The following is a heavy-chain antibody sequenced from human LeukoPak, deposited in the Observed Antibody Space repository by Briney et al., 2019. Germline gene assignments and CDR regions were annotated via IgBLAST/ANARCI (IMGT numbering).Heavy chain of an antibody. CDR3: ARLSHYDSSGYYSLTIDY. CDR1: GGSISSYY. J-gene: IGHJ4*02. CDR2: IYYSGST. V-gene: IGHV4-59*08. D-gene: IGHD3-22*01. Sequence: PSETLSLTCTVSGGSISSYYWSWFRQPPGKGLEWIGYIYYSGSTNYNPSLKSRVTISVDTSKNQFSLKLSSVTAADTAVYYCARLSHYDSSGYYSLTIDYWGQGTLVTVSS.